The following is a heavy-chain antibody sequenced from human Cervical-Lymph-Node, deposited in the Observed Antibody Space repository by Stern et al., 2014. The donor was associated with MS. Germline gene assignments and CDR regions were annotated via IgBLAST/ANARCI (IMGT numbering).Heavy chain of an antibody. CDR3: AHRTAGPFDY. V-gene: IGHV2-5*02. CDR2: IYWDDQK. J-gene: IGHJ4*02. CDR1: GFSLSTSGLG. Sequence: ESGPALVKPTQTLKLTCTFSGFSLSTSGLGVGWIRQPPGEALEWLAYIYWDDQKRYSPSLKSRLTITKDTSKNQVVLTLTNVDPVDTATYYCAHRTAGPFDYWGQGTLVTVSS.